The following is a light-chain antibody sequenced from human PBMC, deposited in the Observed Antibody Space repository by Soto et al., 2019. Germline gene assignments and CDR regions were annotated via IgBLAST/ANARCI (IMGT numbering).Light chain of an antibody. Sequence: QSALTQSPSASGSPGQSVTISCTGTSSDIGGYNSVSWYQQHPGKAPRLLIYGVTTRPSGISDRFSASKSGLTASLTISGLQPEDEADYYCSSFTSNRIYVFGPGTKVTVL. J-gene: IGLJ1*01. CDR2: GVT. V-gene: IGLV2-14*03. CDR1: SSDIGGYNS. CDR3: SSFTSNRIYV.